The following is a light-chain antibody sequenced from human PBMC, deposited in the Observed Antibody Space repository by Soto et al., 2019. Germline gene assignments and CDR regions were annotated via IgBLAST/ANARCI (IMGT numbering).Light chain of an antibody. V-gene: IGKV1-12*01. CDR3: QQADTFPLT. CDR1: QGISSW. Sequence: DIQMTQSPSSVSASVGDRVTITCRASQGISSWVAWYQQKPGKAPNLPIYAASSLQSGVPSRFSGSGSGTEFTLTISSLQPEDFATYYCQQADTFPLTFGGGTKVEI. CDR2: AAS. J-gene: IGKJ4*01.